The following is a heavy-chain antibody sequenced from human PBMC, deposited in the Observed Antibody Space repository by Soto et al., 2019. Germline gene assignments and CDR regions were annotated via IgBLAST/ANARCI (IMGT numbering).Heavy chain of an antibody. V-gene: IGHV4-34*01. Sequence: QGQLQQWGAGLLKPSETLSLTCAVSGGSFSGYYWTWIRQAPRKGLEWSGEITLSGHTSYYPSLKSRGTISRDTAKNHFSLELNFVTAADTAVYSCAGPDYWCQGTLVTVS. CDR2: ITLSGHT. CDR1: GGSFSGYY. CDR3: AGPDY. J-gene: IGHJ4*02.